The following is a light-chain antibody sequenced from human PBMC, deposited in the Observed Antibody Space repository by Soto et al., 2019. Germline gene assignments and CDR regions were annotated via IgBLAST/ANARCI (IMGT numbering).Light chain of an antibody. CDR2: ATS. CDR3: QQSYSAPFT. V-gene: IGKV1-39*01. Sequence: DIQMTQSPSSLSASVGDRVTITCRASQSISSNLNWYQQKPEKAPNLLIFATSVLQSGVPSRFSGSGSGTDFTLTISSLQPEDFATYYCQQSYSAPFTFGPGTIVDMK. CDR1: QSISSN. J-gene: IGKJ3*01.